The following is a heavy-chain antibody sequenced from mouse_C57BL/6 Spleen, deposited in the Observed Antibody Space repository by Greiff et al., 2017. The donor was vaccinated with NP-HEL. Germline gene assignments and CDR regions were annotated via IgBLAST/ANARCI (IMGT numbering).Heavy chain of an antibody. CDR1: GFNIKDDY. Sequence: EVQGVESGAELVRPGASVKLSCTASGFNIKDDYMHWVKQRPEQGLEWIGWIDPANGDTEYASKFQGKATITADTSSNTAYLQLSSLTSEDTAVYYCTHAPYWGQGTLVTVSA. J-gene: IGHJ3*01. CDR2: IDPANGDT. V-gene: IGHV14-4*01. CDR3: THAPY.